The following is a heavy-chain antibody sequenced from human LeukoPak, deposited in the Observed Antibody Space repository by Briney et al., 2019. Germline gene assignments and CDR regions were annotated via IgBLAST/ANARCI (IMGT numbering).Heavy chain of an antibody. CDR2: MNPNSGNT. CDR3: ARGGPLSGDYVNYYYGMDV. Sequence: ASAKVSCKASGYTFTSYDINWVRQATGQGLEWMGWMNPNSGNTGYAQKFQGRVTMTRNTSISTAYMELSSLRSGDTAVYYCARGGPLSGDYVNYYYGMDVWGKGTTFTVSS. J-gene: IGHJ6*04. D-gene: IGHD4-17*01. CDR1: GYTFTSYD. V-gene: IGHV1-8*01.